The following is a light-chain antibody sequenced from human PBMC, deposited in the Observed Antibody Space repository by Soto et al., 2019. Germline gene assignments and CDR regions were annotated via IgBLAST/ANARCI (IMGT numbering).Light chain of an antibody. CDR3: QQRSNWPPYT. CDR1: QSVSSY. V-gene: IGKV3-11*01. CDR2: DAS. J-gene: IGKJ2*01. Sequence: EIVLPQSPATLSLSPGERATLSCRASQSVSSYLAWYQQKHGQAPRLLIYDASTRATVSPARFSGSGSGTDVSLIISSIEPEDFAVYYCQQRSNWPPYTFGQGTKLEIK.